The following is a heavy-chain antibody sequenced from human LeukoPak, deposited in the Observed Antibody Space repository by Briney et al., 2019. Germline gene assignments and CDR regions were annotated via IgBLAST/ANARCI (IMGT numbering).Heavy chain of an antibody. CDR2: ISYSGST. J-gene: IGHJ5*02. CDR3: ARALGYCSGGSCTRGYNWFDP. Sequence: SETLSLTCTVSGGSISSSSYYWGWIRQPPGKGLEWIGSISYSGSTYYNPSLRSRVTISVDTSKNQFSLKLRSVIAADTAVYYCARALGYCSGGSCTRGYNWFDPWGQGTLVTVSS. CDR1: GGSISSSSYY. V-gene: IGHV4-39*01. D-gene: IGHD2-15*01.